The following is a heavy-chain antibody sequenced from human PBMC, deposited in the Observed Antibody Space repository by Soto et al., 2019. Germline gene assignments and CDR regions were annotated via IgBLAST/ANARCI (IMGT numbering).Heavy chain of an antibody. Sequence: SVKVSCKASGFNFTSSAVQWVRQARGQRLELIGWIVVGSGNTDHAQKFQERVTITRDMSTSTAYMELSSLRSEDTAVYYCAAALHDYGDYVGFYFDYWDQGTLVTVSS. J-gene: IGHJ4*02. CDR2: IVVGSGNT. CDR1: GFNFTSSA. D-gene: IGHD4-17*01. CDR3: AAALHDYGDYVGFYFDY. V-gene: IGHV1-58*01.